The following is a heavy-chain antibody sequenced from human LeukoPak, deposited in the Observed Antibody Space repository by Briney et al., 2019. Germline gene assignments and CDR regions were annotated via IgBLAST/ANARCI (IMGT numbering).Heavy chain of an antibody. CDR1: GYTFTGYY. V-gene: IGHV1-2*02. J-gene: IGHJ4*02. Sequence: GASVKVSCKASGYTFTGYYMHWVRQAPGQGLEWMGWINPNSGGTNYAQKFQGRVTMTRDTSISTAYMELSRLRSDDTAVYYCARSLAYCGGDCYSDYWGQGTLVTVSS. CDR2: INPNSGGT. CDR3: ARSLAYCGGDCYSDY. D-gene: IGHD2-21*02.